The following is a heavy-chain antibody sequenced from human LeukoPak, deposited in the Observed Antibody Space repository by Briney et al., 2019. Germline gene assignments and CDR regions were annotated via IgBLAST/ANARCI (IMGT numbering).Heavy chain of an antibody. J-gene: IGHJ4*02. CDR2: ISSSSRTV. V-gene: IGHV3-48*02. Sequence: PGGSLRLSCAASGFTFTSTSMNWVRQAPGKGLEWISYISSSSRTVHYADSVKGRFTISRDNAKNSLYLQMNSLRDEDTAVYYCARARDGSYDYWGQGTPVTVSS. CDR3: ARARDGSYDY. CDR1: GFTFTSTS. D-gene: IGHD1-26*01.